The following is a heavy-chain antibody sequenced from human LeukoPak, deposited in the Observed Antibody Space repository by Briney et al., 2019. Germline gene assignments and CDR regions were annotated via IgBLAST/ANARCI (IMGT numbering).Heavy chain of an antibody. CDR3: ARDITPYYYMDV. CDR2: LSSSGSTI. J-gene: IGHJ6*03. V-gene: IGHV3-48*04. Sequence: GGSLRLSCAASGFAFSSFAMSWVRQAPGKGLEWVSYLSSSGSTIYYADSVKGRFTISRDNAKNSLYLQMNSLRAEDTAVYYCARDITPYYYMDVWGKGTTVTVSS. CDR1: GFAFSSFA. D-gene: IGHD3-10*01.